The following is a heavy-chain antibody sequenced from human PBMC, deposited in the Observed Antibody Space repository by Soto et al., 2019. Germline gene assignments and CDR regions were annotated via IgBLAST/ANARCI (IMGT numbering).Heavy chain of an antibody. CDR3: AKSRSLLHTIFGGGYY. CDR1: GFTFSSYA. CDR2: ISGSGGST. V-gene: IGHV3-23*01. Sequence: PGGSLRLSCAASGFTFSSYAMSWVRQAPGKGLEWVSAISGSGGSTYYADSVKGRFTISRDNSKNTLYLQMNSLRAEDTAVYYCAKSRSLLHTIFGGGYYWGQGTLVTVSS. J-gene: IGHJ4*02. D-gene: IGHD3-3*01.